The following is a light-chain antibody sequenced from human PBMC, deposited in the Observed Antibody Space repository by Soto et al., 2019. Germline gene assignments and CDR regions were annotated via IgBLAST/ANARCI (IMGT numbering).Light chain of an antibody. CDR3: QQSYTKPLT. CDR1: PSISNY. Sequence: EIQMIQSPSSLSASVGDRVTITCRASPSISNYLNWYQNKPGKAPELLIFGASNLQTGAPSRFSGSGYGADFTLTISSLQPEDIATYYCQQSYTKPLTFGGGTKVEIK. V-gene: IGKV1-39*01. J-gene: IGKJ4*01. CDR2: GAS.